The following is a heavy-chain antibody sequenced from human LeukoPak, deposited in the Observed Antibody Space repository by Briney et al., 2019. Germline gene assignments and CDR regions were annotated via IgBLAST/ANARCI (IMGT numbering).Heavy chain of an antibody. CDR3: ARTNYYFDN. V-gene: IGHV3-74*01. Sequence: PGGSLRLSCRTSGFIFSSYWIHWVRQAPGKGLVWVSRISADGINAHYADSVKGRFTISRDNAENTLYLQMNSLRAEDTALYYCARTNYYFDNWGQGSLVTVSS. J-gene: IGHJ4*02. D-gene: IGHD1-1*01. CDR2: ISADGINA. CDR1: GFIFSSYW.